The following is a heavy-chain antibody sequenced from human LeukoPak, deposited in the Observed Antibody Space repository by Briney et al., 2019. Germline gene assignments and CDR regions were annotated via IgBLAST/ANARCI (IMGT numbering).Heavy chain of an antibody. V-gene: IGHV3-53*01. D-gene: IGHD3-22*01. J-gene: IGHJ4*02. Sequence: GGSLRLSCAASGFTVSSNYMSWVRQAPGKGLEWVSVIYSGGSTYYADSVKGRFTISRDNSKNTLYLQTNSLRAEDTAVYYCASSYDSSQFDYWGQGTLVTVSS. CDR3: ASSYDSSQFDY. CDR2: IYSGGST. CDR1: GFTVSSNY.